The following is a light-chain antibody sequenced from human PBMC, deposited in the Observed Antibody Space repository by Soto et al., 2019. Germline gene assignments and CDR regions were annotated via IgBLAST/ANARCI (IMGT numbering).Light chain of an antibody. CDR3: LLYYGGAHLV. CDR1: TGAVTRGNY. CDR2: TTN. V-gene: IGLV7-43*01. Sequence: QAVVTQEPSLTVSPGGTVTLTCTSSTGAVTRGNYASWFQQKPGQAPRTLIYTTNSKHSWTPARFSGSLLGDKVALTLSGAQPEDEAEYYCLLYYGGAHLVFGGGTKLTVL. J-gene: IGLJ3*02.